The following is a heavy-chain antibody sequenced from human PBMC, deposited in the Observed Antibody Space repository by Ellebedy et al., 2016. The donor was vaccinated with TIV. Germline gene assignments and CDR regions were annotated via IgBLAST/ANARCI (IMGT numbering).Heavy chain of an antibody. CDR2: IYYSGSA. J-gene: IGHJ4*02. D-gene: IGHD6-19*01. V-gene: IGHV4-59*01. Sequence: MPSETLSLTCTVSGDSISYYYWSWIRQPPGKGLEWIGYIYYSGSANYSPSLKSRVTMSADASKNRFSLKLSSVTAADTALYFCARGPGIAVADPVDYWGQGTPVTVSS. CDR1: GDSISYYY. CDR3: ARGPGIAVADPVDY.